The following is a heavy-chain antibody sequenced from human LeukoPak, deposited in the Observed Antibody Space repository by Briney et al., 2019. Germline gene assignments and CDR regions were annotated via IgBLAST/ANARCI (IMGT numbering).Heavy chain of an antibody. J-gene: IGHJ4*02. CDR1: GGSVSSGSYY. CDR2: IYSSGST. CDR3: ARTLDYGGNHPDY. D-gene: IGHD4-23*01. V-gene: IGHV4-31*03. Sequence: PSETLSLTCTVSGGSVSSGSYYWSWIRQHPGKGLEWIGYIYSSGSTYYNPSLKSRVTISVDTSKNQFSLKLSSVTAADTAVYYCARTLDYGGNHPDYWGQGTLVTVSS.